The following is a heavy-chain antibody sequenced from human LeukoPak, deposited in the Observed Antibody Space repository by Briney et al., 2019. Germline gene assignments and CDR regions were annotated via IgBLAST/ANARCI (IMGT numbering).Heavy chain of an antibody. D-gene: IGHD6-13*01. CDR3: AKYWHSIAAAGTEVPPFDY. J-gene: IGHJ4*02. V-gene: IGHV3-23*01. Sequence: PGGCLRLSCAASVYTFSSYSMRWVRQAPRKGQEWVSAISGSAGSTYYADSVKGRFTISRDSSKNTLYLQMNSLRAEDTAVYYCAKYWHSIAAAGTEVPPFDYWGQGTLVTVSS. CDR1: VYTFSSYS. CDR2: ISGSAGST.